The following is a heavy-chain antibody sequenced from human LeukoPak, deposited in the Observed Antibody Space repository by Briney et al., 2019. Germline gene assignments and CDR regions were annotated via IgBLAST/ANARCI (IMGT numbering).Heavy chain of an antibody. CDR3: ARSDYYDSSGLDY. CDR1: GFTFSGYS. J-gene: IGHJ4*02. V-gene: IGHV3-48*02. CDR2: ISSSSNTL. Sequence: PGGSLRLSCAASGFTFSGYSMTWVRQAPGKGLEWVSYISSSSNTLYYAASVRGRFTISRDNAKNSLYLQMNSLRDEDTAVYYCARSDYYDSSGLDYWGQGTLVTVSS. D-gene: IGHD3-22*01.